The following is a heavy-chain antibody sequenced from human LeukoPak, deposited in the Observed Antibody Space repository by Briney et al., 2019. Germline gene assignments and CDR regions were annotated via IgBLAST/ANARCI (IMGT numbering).Heavy chain of an antibody. J-gene: IGHJ1*01. D-gene: IGHD3-9*01. CDR3: ARSYDILTGYFATEH. Sequence: SETLSLTCTVSGGSISSSSYYWGWIRQPPGKGLEWIGSIYYSGSTYYNPSLKSRVTISVDTSKNQFSLKLSSVTAADTAVYYCARSYDILTGYFATEHWGQGTLVTVSS. CDR1: GGSISSSSYY. V-gene: IGHV4-39*01. CDR2: IYYSGST.